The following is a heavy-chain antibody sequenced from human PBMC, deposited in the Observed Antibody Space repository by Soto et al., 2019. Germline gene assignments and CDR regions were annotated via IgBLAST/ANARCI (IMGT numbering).Heavy chain of an antibody. CDR3: AEIAAPLYYYYGMDV. D-gene: IGHD6-6*01. V-gene: IGHV3-23*01. Sequence: GGSLKPSFAAPGFTFPPNPMTGARQPPGKGLEWVSSIITGSGSTYYADSVKGRFTISRDITKSTLYLQMNSLRAEDTAVYYCAEIAAPLYYYYGMDVWGQGTTVTVSS. CDR1: GFTFPPNP. J-gene: IGHJ6*02. CDR2: IITGSGST.